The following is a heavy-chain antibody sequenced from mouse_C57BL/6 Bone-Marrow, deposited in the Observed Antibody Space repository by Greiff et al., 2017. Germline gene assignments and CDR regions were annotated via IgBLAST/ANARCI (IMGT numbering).Heavy chain of an antibody. CDR3: ARPRDYGSSAGFAY. J-gene: IGHJ3*01. CDR2: IHPNSGST. CDR1: GYTFTSYW. V-gene: IGHV1-64*01. D-gene: IGHD1-1*01. Sequence: QVQLQQPGAELVKPGASVKLSCKASGYTFTSYWMHWVKQRPGQGLAWIGMIHPNSGSTNYNEKFKSKATLTVDKSSSTAYMQLSSLTSEDSAVYYCARPRDYGSSAGFAYWGQGTLVTVSA.